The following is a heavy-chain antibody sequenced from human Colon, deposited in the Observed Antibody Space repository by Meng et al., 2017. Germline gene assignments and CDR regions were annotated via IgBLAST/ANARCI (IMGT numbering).Heavy chain of an antibody. D-gene: IGHD6-19*01. CDR2: IYHSGST. CDR3: ASFPPPGKQWLVTDY. Sequence: PLQAAVPGWLTLSGTRSRTRTSSGAPTGGVNWWSWVRQPPGKGLEWIGEIYHSGSTNYNPSLKSRVTISVDKSKNQFSLKLSSVTAADTAVYYCASFPPPGKQWLVTDYWGQGTLVTVSS. V-gene: IGHV4-4*02. J-gene: IGHJ4*02. CDR1: GAPTGGVNW.